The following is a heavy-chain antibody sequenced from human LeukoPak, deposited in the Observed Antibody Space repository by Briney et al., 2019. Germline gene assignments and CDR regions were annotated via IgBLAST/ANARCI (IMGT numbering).Heavy chain of an antibody. CDR1: GFTFSGYA. J-gene: IGHJ4*02. CDR3: AKGYCSSTSCLFDY. Sequence: GGSLRLSCAASGFTFSGYAMSWVRQAPGKGLEWVSAISGGGGSTYYADSVKGRFTISRDNAKNSLYLQMNSLRTEDTALYYCAKGYCSSTSCLFDYWGQGTLVTVSS. V-gene: IGHV3-23*01. D-gene: IGHD2-2*01. CDR2: ISGGGGST.